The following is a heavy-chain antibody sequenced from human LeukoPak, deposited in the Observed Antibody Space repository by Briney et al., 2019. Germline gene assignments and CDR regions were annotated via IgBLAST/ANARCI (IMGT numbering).Heavy chain of an antibody. CDR1: GFTFSDYY. J-gene: IGHJ4*02. CDR3: AKDRSYGYGIDY. D-gene: IGHD5-18*01. Sequence: GGSLRLSCAASGFTFSDYYMSWIRQAPGKGLEWVSYISSSGSTIYYADSVKGRFTVSRDNAKNSLYLQMNSLRAEDMALYYCAKDRSYGYGIDYWGQGTLVTVSS. V-gene: IGHV3-11*01. CDR2: ISSSGSTI.